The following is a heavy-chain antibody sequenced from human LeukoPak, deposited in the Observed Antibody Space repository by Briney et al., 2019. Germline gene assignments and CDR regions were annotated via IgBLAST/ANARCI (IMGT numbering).Heavy chain of an antibody. CDR3: ARKGLTMVRGVRWYYYMDV. CDR1: GGSISSGSYY. J-gene: IGHJ6*03. D-gene: IGHD3-10*01. Sequence: SETLSLTCTVSGGSISSGSYYWGWIRQPAGKGLEWIGRIYTSGSTNYNPSLKSRVTISVDTSKNQFSLKLSSVTAANTAVYYCARKGLTMVRGVRWYYYMDVWGKGTTVTVSS. CDR2: IYTSGST. V-gene: IGHV4-61*02.